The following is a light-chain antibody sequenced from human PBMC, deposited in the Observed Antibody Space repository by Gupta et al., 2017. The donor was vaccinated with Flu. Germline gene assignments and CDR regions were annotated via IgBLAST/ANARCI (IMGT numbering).Light chain of an antibody. V-gene: IGKV1-5*03. CDR2: EAS. Sequence: DIQMTQSPSTLSASVGDRITITCRASETISSWLAWYQQKPGKPPKLLISEASSLQYGVPSRFSGSGSRTEFTPTINSLQPDDFATYYCQQYDSYPETFGQGTKVE. J-gene: IGKJ1*01. CDR3: QQYDSYPET. CDR1: ETISSW.